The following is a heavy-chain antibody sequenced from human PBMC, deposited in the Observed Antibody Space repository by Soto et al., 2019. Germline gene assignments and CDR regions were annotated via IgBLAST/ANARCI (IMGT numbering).Heavy chain of an antibody. D-gene: IGHD7-27*01. CDR1: RYTFTSYG. V-gene: IGHV1-18*01. J-gene: IGHJ6*02. Sequence: ASVKASCKASRYTFTSYGISWVRQAPVQGLEWMGWISAYNGNTNYAQKFQGRFTITADKSTSTAYMELSSLRSEDTAVYYCARILTPTPNPYYGMDVWGQGTTVTVSS. CDR3: ARILTPTPNPYYGMDV. CDR2: ISAYNGNT.